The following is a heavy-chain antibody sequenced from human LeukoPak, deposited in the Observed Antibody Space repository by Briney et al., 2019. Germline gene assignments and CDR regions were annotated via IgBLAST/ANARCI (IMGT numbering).Heavy chain of an antibody. J-gene: IGHJ4*02. D-gene: IGHD3-22*01. CDR2: IKQDGSEK. Sequence: GGSLRLSCAASGFTFSSYWMSWVRQAPGKGLEWVAIIKQDGSEKYYVDSVKGRFTISRDNAKNSLYLQMNSLRAEDTAVYYCARDSGNYDSSGYYYGYWGQGTLVTVSS. CDR3: ARDSGNYDSSGYYYGY. CDR1: GFTFSSYW. V-gene: IGHV3-7*01.